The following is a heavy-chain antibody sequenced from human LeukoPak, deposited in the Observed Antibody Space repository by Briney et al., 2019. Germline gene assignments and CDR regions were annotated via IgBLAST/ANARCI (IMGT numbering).Heavy chain of an antibody. J-gene: IGHJ4*02. Sequence: PSETLSLTCTVSGGSISSGGYYWSWIRQPPGKGLEWIGYIYHSGSTYYNPSLKSRVTISVDRSKNQFSLKLSSVTAADTAVYYCARSIIAAAGLVDYWGQGTLVTVSS. CDR3: ARSIIAAAGLVDY. V-gene: IGHV4-30-2*01. CDR1: GGSISSGGYY. D-gene: IGHD6-13*01. CDR2: IYHSGST.